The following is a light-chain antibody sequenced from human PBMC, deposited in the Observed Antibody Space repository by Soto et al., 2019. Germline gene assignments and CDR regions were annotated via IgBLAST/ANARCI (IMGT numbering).Light chain of an antibody. J-gene: IGKJ1*01. CDR3: QQYGSSGT. CDR1: QSVGTK. CDR2: GAT. V-gene: IGKV3-15*01. Sequence: VMTESPFTLSVSTGERATLSCRASQSVGTKLAWYQQRPGQAPRLLIFGATTRATDIPARFSGSGSGTDFILTISSLKSEDFAVYYCQQYGSSGTFGQGTKVDIK.